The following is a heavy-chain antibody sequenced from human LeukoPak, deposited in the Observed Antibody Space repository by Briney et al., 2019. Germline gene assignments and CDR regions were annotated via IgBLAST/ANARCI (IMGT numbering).Heavy chain of an antibody. Sequence: GESLKISCKGSGYSFTSYWIGWVRQMPGKGPEWMGIIYPGDSDTRYSPSFQGQVTISADKSISTAYLQWSSLKASDTAMYYCARHWSMVRGVIQGWFDPWGQGTLVTVSS. D-gene: IGHD3-10*01. J-gene: IGHJ5*02. CDR3: ARHWSMVRGVIQGWFDP. CDR1: GYSFTSYW. V-gene: IGHV5-51*01. CDR2: IYPGDSDT.